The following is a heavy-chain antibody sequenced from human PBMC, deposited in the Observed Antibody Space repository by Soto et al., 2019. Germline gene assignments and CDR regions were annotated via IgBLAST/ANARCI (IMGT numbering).Heavy chain of an antibody. J-gene: IGHJ4*02. Sequence: XTHTLTVTCTLSGFSLSTSGVGVGWIRQPPGKALEWLALTYWDDDKRYSPSLKSRLTITKDTSKNQVVLKMTNMDPVDTATYYCAPIVAYGSGFDYWGQGILVTVYS. CDR2: TYWDDDK. CDR1: GFSLSTSGVG. CDR3: APIVAYGSGFDY. D-gene: IGHD5-12*01. V-gene: IGHV2-5*02.